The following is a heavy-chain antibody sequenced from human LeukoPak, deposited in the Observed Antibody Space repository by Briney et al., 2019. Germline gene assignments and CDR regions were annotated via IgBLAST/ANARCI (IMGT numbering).Heavy chain of an antibody. Sequence: GASVKVSCKASGYTFTNYAMHWVRQAPGQRLEWMGWINAGNGNTKYSQKFQGRVTITRDTSASTAYMELSSLRSEDTAVYYCARDLDRHSYGIFDYWGQGTLVTVSS. J-gene: IGHJ4*02. CDR2: INAGNGNT. CDR1: GYTFTNYA. D-gene: IGHD5-18*01. CDR3: ARDLDRHSYGIFDY. V-gene: IGHV1-3*01.